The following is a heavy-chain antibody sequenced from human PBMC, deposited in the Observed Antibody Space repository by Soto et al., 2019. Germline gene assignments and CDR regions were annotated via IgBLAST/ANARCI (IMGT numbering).Heavy chain of an antibody. CDR1: GGSINSGGYY. D-gene: IGHD6-13*01. CDR3: ARGYRQSGYSSSGVLDY. J-gene: IGHJ4*02. V-gene: IGHV4-31*03. Sequence: QVQLRESGPGLVKPSQTLSLTCTVSGGSINSGGYYWNWIRQHPGKGLEWIGYMYYSGSTYYNPSLRSRVIISADTSENHFSLKLRSVTATDTSVYFCARGYRQSGYSSSGVLDYWGQGTLVNVSS. CDR2: MYYSGST.